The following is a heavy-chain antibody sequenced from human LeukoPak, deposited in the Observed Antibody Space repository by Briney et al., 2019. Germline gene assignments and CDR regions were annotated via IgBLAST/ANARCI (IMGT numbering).Heavy chain of an antibody. CDR1: GGSISSTTYY. Sequence: SETLSLTCTVSGGSISSTTYYWGWIRQPPGKGLEWIGSIFYSASTYYNPSLKSRVTISVDTSKNQFSLKLSSVTAADTAVYYCARRLPYSSGWDFDYWGQGTLVTVSS. D-gene: IGHD6-19*01. CDR2: IFYSAST. CDR3: ARRLPYSSGWDFDY. J-gene: IGHJ4*02. V-gene: IGHV4-39*01.